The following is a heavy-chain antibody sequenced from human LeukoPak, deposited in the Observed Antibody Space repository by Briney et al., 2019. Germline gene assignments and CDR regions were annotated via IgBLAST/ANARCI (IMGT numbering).Heavy chain of an antibody. Sequence: ASVKVSCKASGYTFTGYYMHWVRQAPGQGLEWMGWINPNSGNTGYAQKFQGRVTMTRNTSISTAYMELSSLRSEDTAVYYCARGGGLANWGQGTLVTVSS. CDR1: GYTFTGYY. CDR3: ARGGGLAN. J-gene: IGHJ4*02. CDR2: INPNSGNT. D-gene: IGHD3-10*01. V-gene: IGHV1-8*02.